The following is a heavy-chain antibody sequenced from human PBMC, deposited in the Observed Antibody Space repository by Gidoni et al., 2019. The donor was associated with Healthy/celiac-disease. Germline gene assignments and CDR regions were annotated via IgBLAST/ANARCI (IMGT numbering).Heavy chain of an antibody. Sequence: EVQLLESGGGLVPPGGSLSLSCAASGFTFSSYAMSWVRQAPGKGLEWFSAISGSGGSTYYADAVKGRFTISRDNSKNTLYLQMNSLRAEDTAVYYCARSSIAARPEDYWGQGTLVTVSS. CDR2: ISGSGGST. V-gene: IGHV3-23*01. CDR3: ARSSIAARPEDY. D-gene: IGHD6-6*01. J-gene: IGHJ4*02. CDR1: GFTFSSYA.